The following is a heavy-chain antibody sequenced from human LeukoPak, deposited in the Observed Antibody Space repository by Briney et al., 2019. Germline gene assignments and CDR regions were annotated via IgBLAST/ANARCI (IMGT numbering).Heavy chain of an antibody. D-gene: IGHD6-6*01. J-gene: IGHJ6*02. CDR2: ISWNSGSI. CDR3: ARAKYSSSDGMDV. V-gene: IGHV3-9*01. Sequence: GGSLRLSCAASGFTFDDYAMHWVRQAPGKGLEWVSGISWNSGSIGYADSVKGRFTISRDNAKNSLYLQMNSLRAEDTAVYYCARAKYSSSDGMDVWGQGTTVTVSS. CDR1: GFTFDDYA.